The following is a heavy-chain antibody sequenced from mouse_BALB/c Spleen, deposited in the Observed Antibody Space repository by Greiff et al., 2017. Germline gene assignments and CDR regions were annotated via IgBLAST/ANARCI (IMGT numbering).Heavy chain of an antibody. CDR2: ISSGSSTI. Sequence: EVHLVESGGGLVQPGGSRKLSCAASGFTFSSFGMHWVRQAPEKGLEWVAYISSGSSTIYYADTVKGRFTISRDNPKNTLFLQMTSLRSEDTAMYYCARGPDYYGSSSSYWYFDVWGAGTTVTVSS. V-gene: IGHV5-17*02. CDR3: ARGPDYYGSSSSYWYFDV. J-gene: IGHJ1*01. D-gene: IGHD1-1*01. CDR1: GFTFSSFG.